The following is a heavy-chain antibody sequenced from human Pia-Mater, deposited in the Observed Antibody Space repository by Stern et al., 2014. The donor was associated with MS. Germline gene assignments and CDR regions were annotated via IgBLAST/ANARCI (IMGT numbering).Heavy chain of an antibody. CDR1: GGSISSGGYY. CDR3: ARDLRYYYDSSGYYYRWFDP. D-gene: IGHD3-22*01. Sequence: VQLVESGPGLVKPSQTLSLTCIVSGGSISSGGYYWSWIRQHPGKGLEWIGYIYYSGSTYYNPSLKSRVTISVDTSKNQFSLKLSSVTAADTAVYYCARDLRYYYDSSGYYYRWFDPWGQGTLVTVSS. V-gene: IGHV4-31*03. J-gene: IGHJ5*02. CDR2: IYYSGST.